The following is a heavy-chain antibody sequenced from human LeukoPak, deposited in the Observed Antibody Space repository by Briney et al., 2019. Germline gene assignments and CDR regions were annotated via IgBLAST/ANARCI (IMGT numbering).Heavy chain of an antibody. Sequence: GGSLRLSCAASAFTFSSYAMHWVRQAPGKGLEGVAVISYDGSNKYYADSVKGRFTISRDNSTNTPYLQMNILRAEDTAVYYCARSAVRGFCSSTSCYMVDYWGQGPLVTVSS. J-gene: IGHJ4*02. CDR2: ISYDGSNK. CDR1: AFTFSSYA. CDR3: ARSAVRGFCSSTSCYMVDY. V-gene: IGHV3-30-3*01. D-gene: IGHD2-2*02.